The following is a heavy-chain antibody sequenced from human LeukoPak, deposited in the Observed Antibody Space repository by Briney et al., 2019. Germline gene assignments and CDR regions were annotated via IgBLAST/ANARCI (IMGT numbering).Heavy chain of an antibody. CDR1: GYTFTSYG. J-gene: IGHJ4*02. D-gene: IGHD2-2*01. Sequence: GASVKVSCKASGYTFTSYGISWVRQAPGQGLEWMGWISAYNGNTNYAQKLQGRVTMTTDTSTSTAYMELRSLRSDDTAVYYCARWGTPRPHIVVVPAAPQGGGDYWGQGTLVTVSS. V-gene: IGHV1-18*01. CDR2: ISAYNGNT. CDR3: ARWGTPRPHIVVVPAAPQGGGDY.